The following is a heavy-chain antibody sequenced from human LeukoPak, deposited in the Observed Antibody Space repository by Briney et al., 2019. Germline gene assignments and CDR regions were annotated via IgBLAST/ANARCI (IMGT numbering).Heavy chain of an antibody. Sequence: SETLSLTCTVSGGSISSYYWGWIRQPPGKGLEWIGYIYYSGSTNYNPSLKSRVTISVDTSKNQFSLKLSSVTAADTAVYYCARTRAVAGTWYFDLWGRGTLVTVSS. CDR1: GGSISSYY. D-gene: IGHD6-19*01. CDR2: IYYSGST. J-gene: IGHJ2*01. CDR3: ARTRAVAGTWYFDL. V-gene: IGHV4-59*01.